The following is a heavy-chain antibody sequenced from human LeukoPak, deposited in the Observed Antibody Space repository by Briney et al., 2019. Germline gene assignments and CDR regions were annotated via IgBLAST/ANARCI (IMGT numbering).Heavy chain of an antibody. CDR3: ARHGGTLDYFDS. J-gene: IGHJ4*02. V-gene: IGHV4-59*08. D-gene: IGHD1-26*01. CDR2: IYHGGTT. CDR1: NGSISTYY. Sequence: PSETLSLTCTDSNGSISTYYWSWIRQPPGKGLEWIGYIYHGGTTTYNPSFKRRVTISVDSSKNHFSLTLTSLTAADTALYYCARHGGTLDYFDSWGPGSLVTVSS.